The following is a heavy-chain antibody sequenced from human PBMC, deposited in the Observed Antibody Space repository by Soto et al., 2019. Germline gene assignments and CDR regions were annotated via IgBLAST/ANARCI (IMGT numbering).Heavy chain of an antibody. Sequence: GGSLRLSCAASGFTFRNAWMNWVRQAPGKGLEWLGRIKSKTDGGTADYAAPVKGRFTVSRDDSKNTLYLQIDSLKTEDTAVYYCTTIPLGYCIGSSCYSYFDYWGQGTPVTVSS. CDR1: GFTFRNAW. CDR3: TTIPLGYCIGSSCYSYFDY. CDR2: IKSKTDGGTA. J-gene: IGHJ4*02. D-gene: IGHD2-2*01. V-gene: IGHV3-15*01.